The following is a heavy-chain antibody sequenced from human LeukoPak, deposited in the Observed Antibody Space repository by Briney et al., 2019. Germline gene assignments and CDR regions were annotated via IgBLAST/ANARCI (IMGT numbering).Heavy chain of an antibody. CDR1: GGSISSYY. CDR2: IYYSGST. Sequence: SETLSLTCTVSGGSISSYYWSWIRQPPGKGLEWLGYIYYSGSTNYNPSLKSRVTISVDTSKNQFSLKLSSVTAADTAMYYCASGRLPDYYGSGSYLGYWGQGTLVTVSS. D-gene: IGHD3-10*01. V-gene: IGHV4-59*01. J-gene: IGHJ4*02. CDR3: ASGRLPDYYGSGSYLGY.